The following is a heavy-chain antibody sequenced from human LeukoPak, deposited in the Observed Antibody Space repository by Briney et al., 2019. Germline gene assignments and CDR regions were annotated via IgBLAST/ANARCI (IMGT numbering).Heavy chain of an antibody. CDR3: APTYYSSSWPRYFDY. J-gene: IGHJ4*02. CDR1: GFTFSSYA. V-gene: IGHV3-23*01. D-gene: IGHD6-13*01. Sequence: PGGSLRLSCAASGFTFSSYAMSWVRQAPGKGREWVSAISGSGGSTYYADSVKGRFTISRDNSKNTLYLQMNSLRAEDTAVYYCAPTYYSSSWPRYFDYWGQGTLVTVSS. CDR2: ISGSGGST.